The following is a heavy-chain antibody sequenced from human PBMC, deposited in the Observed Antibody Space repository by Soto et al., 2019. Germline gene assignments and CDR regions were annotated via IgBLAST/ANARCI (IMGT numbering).Heavy chain of an antibody. V-gene: IGHV3-23*01. J-gene: IGHJ3*02. D-gene: IGHD1-7*01. Sequence: AGSQTLSYAPAGVHFRMSSMSWVHQAPGMGLEWVSAISGSGGSTYYADSVKGRFTISRDNSKNTLYLQMNSLRAEDTAVYYCAKGDWNYRLDAFDIWGQGTMVTVSS. CDR3: AKGDWNYRLDAFDI. CDR2: ISGSGGST. CDR1: GVHFRMSS.